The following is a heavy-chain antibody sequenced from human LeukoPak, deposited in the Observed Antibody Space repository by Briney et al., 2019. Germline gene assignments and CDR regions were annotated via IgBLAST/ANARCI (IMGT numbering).Heavy chain of an antibody. J-gene: IGHJ4*02. CDR2: INHSGST. Sequence: SETLSLTCAVYGGSFSGYYWSWIRQPPGEGLEWIGEINHSGSTNYNPSLKSRVTISVDTSKNQFSLKLSSVTAADTAVYYCARGVSSGWYARRAYYFDYWGQGTLVTVSS. V-gene: IGHV4-34*01. CDR3: ARGVSSGWYARRAYYFDY. D-gene: IGHD6-19*01. CDR1: GGSFSGYY.